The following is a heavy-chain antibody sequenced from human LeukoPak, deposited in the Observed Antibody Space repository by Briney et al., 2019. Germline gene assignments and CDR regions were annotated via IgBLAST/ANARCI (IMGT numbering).Heavy chain of an antibody. Sequence: GGSLRLSCAASGFTFSGSAMHWVRQASGKGLEWVGRIRSKVNTYTTGYAASVKGRFTISRDDSKNTASAQMNSLKTEATAAYYCTSDYYDSSGYTDAFDIWGQGTMVTVSS. CDR1: GFTFSGSA. V-gene: IGHV3-73*01. J-gene: IGHJ3*02. D-gene: IGHD3-22*01. CDR2: IRSKVNTYTT. CDR3: TSDYYDSSGYTDAFDI.